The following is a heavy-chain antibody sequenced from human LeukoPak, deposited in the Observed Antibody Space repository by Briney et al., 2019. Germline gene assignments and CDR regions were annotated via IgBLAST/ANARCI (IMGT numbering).Heavy chain of an antibody. J-gene: IGHJ4*02. CDR1: GGSFSAYY. D-gene: IGHD4-17*01. V-gene: IGHV3-11*04. CDR3: ARRSATTGTFDY. CDR2: ISSSSSTI. Sequence: LSLTCAVYGGSFSAYYWSWIRQAPGKGLEWVSYISSSSSTIYYADSVKGRFTISRDNAKNSLYLQMNSLRAEDTAVYYCARRSATTGTFDYWGQGTLVTVSS.